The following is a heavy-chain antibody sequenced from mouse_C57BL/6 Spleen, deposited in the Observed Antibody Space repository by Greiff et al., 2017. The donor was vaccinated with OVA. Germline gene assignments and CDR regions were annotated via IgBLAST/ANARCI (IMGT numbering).Heavy chain of an antibody. V-gene: IGHV1-82*01. CDR3: ARSRDYGSSYFAY. CDR2: IYPGDGDT. CDR1: GYAFSSSW. Sequence: QVQLQQSGPELVKPGASVKISCKASGYAFSSSWMNWVKQRPGKGLEWIGRIYPGDGDTNYNGKFKGKATLTADKSSSTAYMQLSSLTSEDSAVDFCARSRDYGSSYFAYWGQGTLVTVSA. J-gene: IGHJ3*01. D-gene: IGHD1-1*01.